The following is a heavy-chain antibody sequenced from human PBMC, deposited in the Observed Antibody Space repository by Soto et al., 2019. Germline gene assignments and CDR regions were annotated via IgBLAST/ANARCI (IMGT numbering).Heavy chain of an antibody. V-gene: IGHV3-33*01. Sequence: QVQLVESGGGVVQPGRSLRLPCAASGFTFSSYGMHWVRQAPGKGLEWVAVIWYDGSNKYYADSVKGRFTISRDNSKNTLYLQMNSLRAEDTAVYYCAREVAAAGWAFDIWGQGTMVTVSS. CDR1: GFTFSSYG. CDR3: AREVAAAGWAFDI. D-gene: IGHD6-13*01. J-gene: IGHJ3*02. CDR2: IWYDGSNK.